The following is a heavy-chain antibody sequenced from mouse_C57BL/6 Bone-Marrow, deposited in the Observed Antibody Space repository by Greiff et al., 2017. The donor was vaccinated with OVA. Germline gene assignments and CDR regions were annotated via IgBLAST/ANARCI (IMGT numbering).Heavy chain of an antibody. V-gene: IGHV5-16*01. J-gene: IGHJ3*01. D-gene: IGHD2-14*01. CDR1: GFTFSDYY. Sequence: EVQVVESEGGLVQPGSSMKLSCTASGFTFSDYYMAWVRQVPEKGLEWVANINYDGSSTYYLDSLKSRFIISRDNAKNILYLQMSSLKSEDTATYYCARGGVPWFAYWGQGTLVTVSA. CDR2: INYDGSST. CDR3: ARGGVPWFAY.